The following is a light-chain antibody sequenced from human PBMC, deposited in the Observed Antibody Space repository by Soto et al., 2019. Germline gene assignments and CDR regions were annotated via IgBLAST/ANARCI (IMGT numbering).Light chain of an antibody. V-gene: IGKV3-11*01. CDR2: DAS. J-gene: IGKJ5*01. Sequence: EIVLTQSPASLSVSPGERVTLSCRASQSVISYLAWYQQKPGQAPRLLIYDASNRATGIPARFSGSGSGTDFTLTISSLEPEDFAVYYCQQRSNWPPITFGQGTRLEIK. CDR1: QSVISY. CDR3: QQRSNWPPIT.